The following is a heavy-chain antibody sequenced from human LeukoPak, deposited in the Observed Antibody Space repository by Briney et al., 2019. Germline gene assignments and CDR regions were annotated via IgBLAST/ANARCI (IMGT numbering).Heavy chain of an antibody. CDR1: GFTVSNNY. D-gene: IGHD6-19*01. Sequence: PGGSLRLSCAASGFTVSNNYMNWVRQAPGKGLEWVSTTTGGGGSTYYADSVKGRFTISRDNSKNTLYLQMDSLRAEDTAVYYCAKSQRWLVPGGSWDQGTRVTVSS. J-gene: IGHJ5*02. V-gene: IGHV3-23*01. CDR2: TTGGGGST. CDR3: AKSQRWLVPGGS.